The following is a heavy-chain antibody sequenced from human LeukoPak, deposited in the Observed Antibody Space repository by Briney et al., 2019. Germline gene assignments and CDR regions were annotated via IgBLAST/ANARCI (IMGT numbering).Heavy chain of an antibody. CDR3: AREWQGGIAAAGTRIEGDY. J-gene: IGHJ4*02. V-gene: IGHV3-7*01. Sequence: GGSLRLSCAASGFTFSFTNAWMNWVRQAPGKGLEWVANIKQDGSEKNYVDSVKGRFTISRDNAENSLFLQMDSLRVEDTAVYYCAREWQGGIAAAGTRIEGDYWGQGTLVAVSS. CDR2: IKQDGSEK. D-gene: IGHD6-13*01. CDR1: GFTFSFTNAW.